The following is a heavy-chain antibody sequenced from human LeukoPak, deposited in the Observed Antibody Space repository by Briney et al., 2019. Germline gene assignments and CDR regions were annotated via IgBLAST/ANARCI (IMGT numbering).Heavy chain of an antibody. Sequence: SETLSLTCTVSGGSISSYYWSWIRQPPGKGLEWIGYIYYSGSTNYNPSLKSRVTISVDTSKNQFSLKLSSVTAADTAVYYCARRGWNYGEYYFDYWAREPWSPSPQ. CDR3: ARRGWNYGEYYFDY. CDR1: GGSISSYY. V-gene: IGHV4-59*01. D-gene: IGHD1-7*01. J-gene: IGHJ4*02. CDR2: IYYSGST.